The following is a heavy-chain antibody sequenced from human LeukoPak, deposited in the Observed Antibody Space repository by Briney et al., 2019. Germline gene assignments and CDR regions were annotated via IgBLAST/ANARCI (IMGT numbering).Heavy chain of an antibody. CDR1: EGTFSSYA. CDR2: IIPVLGIA. V-gene: IGHV1-69*04. D-gene: IGHD4-23*01. J-gene: IGHJ4*02. CDR3: ARCDYGGNIDY. Sequence: SVKVSCKASEGTFSSYAIGWVRQAPGQGLEWMGRIIPVLGIANYAQKFQGRVTITADKSTSTAYMGLSSLRSEDTAVYYCARCDYGGNIDYWGQGTLVTVSS.